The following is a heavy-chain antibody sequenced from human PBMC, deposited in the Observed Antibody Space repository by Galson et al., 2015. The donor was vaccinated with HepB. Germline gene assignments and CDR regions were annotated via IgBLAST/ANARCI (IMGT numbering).Heavy chain of an antibody. Sequence: SLRLSCAASGFTVSSDYMTWVRQAPGKGLEWVSVIYSGGDTYYADSVKGRFTISRDNSQNTLYLQMNSLRPEDTAVFYCARVAVAGIYPDSWGQGTLVTVSS. CDR3: ARVAVAGIYPDS. CDR1: GFTVSSDY. J-gene: IGHJ4*02. D-gene: IGHD6-19*01. V-gene: IGHV3-66*02. CDR2: IYSGGDT.